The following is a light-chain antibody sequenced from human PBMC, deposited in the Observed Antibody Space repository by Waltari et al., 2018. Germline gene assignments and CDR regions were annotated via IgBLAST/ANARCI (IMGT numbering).Light chain of an antibody. CDR1: NSNIGSNT. CDR2: GND. Sequence: QSVLTQPPSASGTPGQRVTISCSGSNSNIGSNTVNCYQQLPTTAPKLLVYGNDQRPAGFPDRFSGSTSGTSASLVISGLQSEDEADYYCAAWDDSLNGYVFGTGTKVTVL. J-gene: IGLJ1*01. V-gene: IGLV1-44*01. CDR3: AAWDDSLNGYV.